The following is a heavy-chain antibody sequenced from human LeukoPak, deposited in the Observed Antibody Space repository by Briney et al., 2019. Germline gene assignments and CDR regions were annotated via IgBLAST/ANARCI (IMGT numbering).Heavy chain of an antibody. D-gene: IGHD3-10*01. Sequence: SETLSLTCAVYGGSLSGYYWSWIRQPPGKGLEWIGEINHSGSTNYNPSLKSRVTISVDTSKNQFSLKLSSVTAADTAVYYCARGSSYGSGSYRSEYFQHWGQGTLVTVSS. J-gene: IGHJ1*01. CDR1: GGSLSGYY. CDR2: INHSGST. V-gene: IGHV4-34*01. CDR3: ARGSSYGSGSYRSEYFQH.